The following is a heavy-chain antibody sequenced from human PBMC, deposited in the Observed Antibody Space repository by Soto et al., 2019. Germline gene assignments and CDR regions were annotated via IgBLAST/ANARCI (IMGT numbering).Heavy chain of an antibody. V-gene: IGHV3-48*02. CDR2: VRSSGDDT. D-gene: IGHD2-2*01. CDR3: ARDGESSSSSDFEF. Sequence: QPGGSLRLSCSASGFTFGYYNMHWVRQAPGKGLEWVSFVRSSGDDTYYADSVKGRFTISRDNAKDSLYLQMNSLREEDTAVYYSARDGESSSSSDFEFWGQGALVTVSS. J-gene: IGHJ4*02. CDR1: GFTFGYYN.